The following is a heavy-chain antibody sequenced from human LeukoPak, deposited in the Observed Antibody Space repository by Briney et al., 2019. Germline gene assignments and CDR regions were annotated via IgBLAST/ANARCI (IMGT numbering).Heavy chain of an antibody. J-gene: IGHJ2*01. V-gene: IGHV4-30-2*01. CDR3: ARAEVDYWYFDL. Sequence: SSQTLSLTCAVSGGSISSGGYSWSWIRQPPGKGLEWIGYIYHSGSTYYNPSLKSRVTISVDRSKNQFSLKLSSVTAADTAVYYCARAEVDYWYFDLWGRGTLVTVSS. CDR1: GGSISSGGYS. CDR2: IYHSGST. D-gene: IGHD5-12*01.